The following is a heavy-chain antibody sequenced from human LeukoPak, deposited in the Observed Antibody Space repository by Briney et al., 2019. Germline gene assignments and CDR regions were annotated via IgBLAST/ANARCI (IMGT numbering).Heavy chain of an antibody. Sequence: GGSLRLSCAASGFTFSGYGMHWVRQAPGKGLEWVAFIRNDGSNKYYAGSMKGRFTISRDNSKNTLYLQINSLRTEDTAIYYCAKDDILTGYSLDYWGQGTLVTVSS. CDR3: AKDDILTGYSLDY. CDR1: GFTFSGYG. CDR2: IRNDGSNK. J-gene: IGHJ4*02. D-gene: IGHD3-9*01. V-gene: IGHV3-30*02.